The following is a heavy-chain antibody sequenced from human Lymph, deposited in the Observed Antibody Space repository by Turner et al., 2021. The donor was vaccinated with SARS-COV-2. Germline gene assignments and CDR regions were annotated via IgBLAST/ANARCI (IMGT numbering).Heavy chain of an antibody. Sequence: QVRLVPSGAEVKKPGASVIVSCKAVANNFTGYYMHWVRQAPGQGLEWMGGNNPNSGGTSNAQKFQGKVTMTRDTSISTAYMELNRLRSDDTAVYYCERGESRAVAGTQYFDYWGQGTLVTVSS. CDR1: ANNFTGYY. D-gene: IGHD6-19*01. J-gene: IGHJ4*02. CDR3: ERGESRAVAGTQYFDY. V-gene: IGHV1-2*02. CDR2: NNPNSGGT.